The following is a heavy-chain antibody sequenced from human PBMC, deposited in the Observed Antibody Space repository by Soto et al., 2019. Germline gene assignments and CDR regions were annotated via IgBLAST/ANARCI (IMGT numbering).Heavy chain of an antibody. V-gene: IGHV4-30-4*01. CDR3: ARERPDGARLDP. D-gene: IGHD6-6*01. CDR1: GGSISSGDYY. J-gene: IGHJ5*02. Sequence: PSETLSLTCPVSGGSISSGDYYWSWIRQPPGKGLEWIGYIYYSGSTYYSPSLKSRVTISVDTSKNQFSLKLSSVTAADTAVYYCARERPDGARLDPWGQGTLVTVSS. CDR2: IYYSGST.